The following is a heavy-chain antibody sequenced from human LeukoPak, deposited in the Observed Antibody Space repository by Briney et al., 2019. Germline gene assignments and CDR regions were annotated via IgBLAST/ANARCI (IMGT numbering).Heavy chain of an antibody. J-gene: IGHJ4*02. V-gene: IGHV1-8*01. CDR3: ARVDYDILTGPEDYFDY. CDR2: MNPNSGNT. Sequence: ASVKVSCKASGYTFTSYDINWVRQATGQGLEWMGWMNPNSGNTGYAQKFQGRVTMTRNTSISTAYMELSSLRSEDTAVYYCARVDYDILTGPEDYFDYWGQGTLVTVSS. D-gene: IGHD3-9*01. CDR1: GYTFTSYD.